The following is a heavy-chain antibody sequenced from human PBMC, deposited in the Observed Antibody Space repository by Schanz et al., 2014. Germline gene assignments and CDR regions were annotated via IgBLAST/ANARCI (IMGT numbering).Heavy chain of an antibody. Sequence: QVQLQQWGAGLLKPSETLSLTCTVSGGSISSSSYYWGWIRQPPGKGLEWIGEVNHSGNTNYSPSLKSGVTISVDTSKTQFSRKRRSVTAADTAVYFCARGRRDGYSYRFYFDYWGQGTLVTVSS. CDR3: ARGRRDGYSYRFYFDY. V-gene: IGHV4-39*07. J-gene: IGHJ4*02. D-gene: IGHD3-16*02. CDR2: VNHSGNT. CDR1: GGSISSSSYY.